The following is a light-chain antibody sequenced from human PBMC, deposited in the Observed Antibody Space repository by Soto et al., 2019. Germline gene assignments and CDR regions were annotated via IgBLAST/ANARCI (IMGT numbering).Light chain of an antibody. V-gene: IGLV4-60*02. CDR1: SGHSSYI. CDR2: LEGSGSY. CDR3: ETWDSNTRV. J-gene: IGLJ3*02. Sequence: VLTQSSSASASLGSSVTLTCTLSSGHSSYIIAWHQQKPGKAPRYLMKLEGSGSYNKGSGVPDRFSGSSSGADRYLTISNLQFEDEADYYCETWDSNTRVFGGGTKLTVL.